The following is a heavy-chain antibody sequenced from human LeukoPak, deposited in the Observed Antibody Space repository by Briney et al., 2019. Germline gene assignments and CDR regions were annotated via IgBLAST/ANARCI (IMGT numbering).Heavy chain of an antibody. CDR1: GGSISSYY. V-gene: IGHV4-59*01. D-gene: IGHD6-19*01. J-gene: IGHJ4*02. Sequence: SETLSLTCTVSGGSISSYYWSWIRQPPGKGLEWIGYIYYSGSTNYNPSLKSRVTISVDTSKNQFSLKLSSVTAADTAVYYCARDKSSSGWYHYWGQGTLVTVSS. CDR3: ARDKSSSGWYHY. CDR2: IYYSGST.